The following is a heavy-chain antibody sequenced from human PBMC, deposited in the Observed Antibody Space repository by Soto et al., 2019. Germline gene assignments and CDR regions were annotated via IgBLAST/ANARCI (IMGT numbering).Heavy chain of an antibody. V-gene: IGHV3-73*01. CDR3: ASGGEMGRNDY. J-gene: IGHJ4*02. CDR2: IRSNANSYRI. D-gene: IGHD3-16*01. Sequence: PGGSLRLSCAASGFSFSDSAMHWVRQASGKGLEWIARIRSNANSYRIAYDEPVRGRFIISRDDSKNTAYLQMNDLNTEDTTIYYCASGGEMGRNDYWGQGTPVTVS. CDR1: GFSFSDSA.